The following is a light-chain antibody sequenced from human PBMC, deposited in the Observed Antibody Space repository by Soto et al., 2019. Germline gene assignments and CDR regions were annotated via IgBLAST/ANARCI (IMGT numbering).Light chain of an antibody. CDR3: QKYNSAPLT. V-gene: IGKV3-15*01. Sequence: EIALTPSPGTLSLSPGERATISWLASQGIGDTLAWHQHKPGQTPRLLIYDTSARATGVPARFSGSRSGPEFTLTISSLQPEDVATYYCQKYNSAPLTFGGGTKVDIK. CDR1: QGIGDT. CDR2: DTS. J-gene: IGKJ4*01.